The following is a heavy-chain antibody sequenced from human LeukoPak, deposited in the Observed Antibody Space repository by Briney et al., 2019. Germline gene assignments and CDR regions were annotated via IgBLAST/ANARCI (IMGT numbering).Heavy chain of an antibody. D-gene: IGHD7-27*01. CDR1: GGSISSYY. CDR3: ARGPHYALGIYFDY. Sequence: PSETLSLTCTVSGGSISSYYWSWIRQPAGKGLEWIGRIYTSGSTNYNPSLKSRVTMSVDTSKSQFSLKLSSVTAADTAVYYCARGPHYALGIYFDYWGQGTLVTVSS. V-gene: IGHV4-4*07. J-gene: IGHJ4*02. CDR2: IYTSGST.